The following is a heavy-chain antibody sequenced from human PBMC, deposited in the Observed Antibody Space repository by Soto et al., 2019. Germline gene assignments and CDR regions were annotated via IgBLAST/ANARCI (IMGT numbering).Heavy chain of an antibody. V-gene: IGHV4-34*01. CDR1: GGSFSGYY. CDR2: INHSGST. J-gene: IGHJ5*02. D-gene: IGHD3-3*01. Sequence: SETLSLTCAVYGGSFSGYYWSWIRQPPGKGLEWIGEINHSGSTNYNPSLKSRVTISVDTSKNQFSLKLSSVTAADTAVYYCARVPYYDFWSGYFNWFDPWGQGTLVTVSS. CDR3: ARVPYYDFWSGYFNWFDP.